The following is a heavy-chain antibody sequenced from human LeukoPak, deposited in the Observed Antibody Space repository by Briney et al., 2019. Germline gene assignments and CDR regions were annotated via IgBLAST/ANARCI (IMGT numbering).Heavy chain of an antibody. CDR3: AKDSSGYYDIGGRFDP. D-gene: IGHD3-22*01. CDR1: GFTFDDYA. V-gene: IGHV3-9*01. J-gene: IGHJ5*02. CDR2: ISWNSGSI. Sequence: PGGSLRLSCAASGFTFDDYAMHWVRQAPGKGLGWVSGISWNSGSIGYADSVKGRFTISRDNAKNSLYLQMNSLRAGDTALYYCAKDSSGYYDIGGRFDPWGQGTLVTVSS.